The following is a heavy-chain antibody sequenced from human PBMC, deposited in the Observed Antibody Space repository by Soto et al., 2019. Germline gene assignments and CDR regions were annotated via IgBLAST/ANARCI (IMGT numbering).Heavy chain of an antibody. D-gene: IGHD2-15*01. V-gene: IGHV4-4*02. CDR3: ARDRCSGASCCSGRVWRYFDY. CDR1: GGPISSSNW. CDR2: IYHSGST. Sequence: QVQLQESGPGLVKPSGTLSLTCAVSGGPISSSNWWSWVRQPPGKGLEWIGEIYHSGSTNYNPSLKRRVPLSVDKAKTQFSLKLSFVTAADPAVAYCARDRCSGASCCSGRVWRYFDYWGHGTLVTVSS. J-gene: IGHJ4*01.